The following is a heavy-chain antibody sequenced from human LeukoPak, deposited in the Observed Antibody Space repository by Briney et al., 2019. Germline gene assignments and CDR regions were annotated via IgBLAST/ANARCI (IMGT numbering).Heavy chain of an antibody. V-gene: IGHV3-23*01. CDR3: AKKEGDTYFSWYMDV. CDR2: IIGSGRTT. J-gene: IGHJ6*03. CDR1: GVTFRSFA. D-gene: IGHD2-21*01. Sequence: GGSLRLSCAASGVTFRSFAMSWVRQAPGKGLEWVSGIIGSGRTTFYADSVKGRFTISRDNSKNTLYLQMNSLRAEDTATYYCAKKEGDTYFSWYMDVWGKGTTVTVSS.